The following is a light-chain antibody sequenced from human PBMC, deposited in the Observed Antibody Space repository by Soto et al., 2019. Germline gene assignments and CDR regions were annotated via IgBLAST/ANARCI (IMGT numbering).Light chain of an antibody. J-gene: IGKJ1*01. CDR1: QNVSSY. V-gene: IGKV3-11*01. CDR2: DAS. CDR3: QQRSNWPRT. Sequence: EIVLTQSPATLSLSPGERATLSCRASQNVSSYLAWYQQKPGQAPRLLIYDASNRSTGIPARFSGSGSETDFTLTISRLEPEDFAFYYCQQRSNWPRTFGQGTKVEIK.